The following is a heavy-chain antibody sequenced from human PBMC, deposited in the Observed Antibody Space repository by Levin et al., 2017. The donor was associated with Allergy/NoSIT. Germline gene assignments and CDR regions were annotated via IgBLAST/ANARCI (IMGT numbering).Heavy chain of an antibody. J-gene: IGHJ4*02. D-gene: IGHD4-17*01. CDR3: VKDVSAYGEYVFDS. Sequence: PGESLKISCAASGFTFSNYGVHWVRQAPGKGLDWLAVISNDGGNRHYADSVKGRFTISRDNSKNTLDLQLDSLTADDTAVYYCVKDVSAYGEYVFDSWGQGTLVTVSS. V-gene: IGHV3-30*18. CDR1: GFTFSNYG. CDR2: ISNDGGNR.